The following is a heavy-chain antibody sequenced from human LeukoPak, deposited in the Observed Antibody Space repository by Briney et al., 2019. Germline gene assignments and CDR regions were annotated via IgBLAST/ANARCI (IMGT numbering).Heavy chain of an antibody. J-gene: IGHJ4*02. D-gene: IGHD3-10*01. CDR3: ARGQARFGELYQFDY. Sequence: SETLSLTCAVSGGSISSYDWSWIRQPPGKELEWIGYIYYSGSTNYNPSLKSRVTISVDTSKNQFSLKLSSVTAADTAVYYCARGQARFGELYQFDYWGQGTLVTVSS. CDR1: GGSISSYD. CDR2: IYYSGST. V-gene: IGHV4-59*01.